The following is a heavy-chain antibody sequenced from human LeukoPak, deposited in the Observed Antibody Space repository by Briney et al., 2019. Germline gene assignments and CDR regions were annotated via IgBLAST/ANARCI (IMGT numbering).Heavy chain of an antibody. V-gene: IGHV4-34*01. CDR3: ARVTRNTAHFDY. CDR1: GGSFSGYY. Sequence: SETLSLTCAVYGGSFSGYYWSWIRQPPGKGLEWIGEINHSGSTNYNPSLKSRVTMSVDTSKNQFSLKLSSVTAADTAVYYCARVTRNTAHFDYWGQGTLVTVSS. CDR2: INHSGST. J-gene: IGHJ4*02. D-gene: IGHD5-18*01.